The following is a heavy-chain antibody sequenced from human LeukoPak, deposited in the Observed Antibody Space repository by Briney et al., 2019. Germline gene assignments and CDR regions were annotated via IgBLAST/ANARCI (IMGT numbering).Heavy chain of an antibody. J-gene: IGHJ4*02. CDR3: ASQSYDSSGYYDVDY. CDR2: IYYSGST. D-gene: IGHD3-22*01. CDR1: GGSISSSPYY. V-gene: IGHV4-39*01. Sequence: PSETLSLTCTVSGGSISSSPYYWGWIRQPPGKGVEWIGSIYYSGSTYYNPSLKSRVTISVDTSKNQFSLKLSSVTAADTAVYYCASQSYDSSGYYDVDYWGQGTLVTASS.